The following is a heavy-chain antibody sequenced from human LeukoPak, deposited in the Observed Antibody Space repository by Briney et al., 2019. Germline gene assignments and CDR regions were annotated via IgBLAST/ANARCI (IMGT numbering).Heavy chain of an antibody. Sequence: ASVKVSCKASGYTFTSYAMNWVRQAPGQGLEWMGWINTNTGNPTYGQGFTGRFVFSLDTSVSTAYLQISSLKTEDTAVYYCARDYDYGGTYWFDPWGQGTLVTVSS. J-gene: IGHJ5*02. CDR3: ARDYDYGGTYWFDP. CDR2: INTNTGNP. D-gene: IGHD4-23*01. V-gene: IGHV7-4-1*02. CDR1: GYTFTSYA.